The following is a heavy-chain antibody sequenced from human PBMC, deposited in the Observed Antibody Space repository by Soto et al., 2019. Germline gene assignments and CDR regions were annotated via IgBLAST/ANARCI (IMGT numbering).Heavy chain of an antibody. CDR2: MNPNSGNT. CDR1: GYTFTSYD. V-gene: IGHV1-8*01. Sequence: QVQLVQSGAEVKKPGASVKVSCQASGYTFTSYDINWVRQATGQGLEWMGWMNPNSGNTGYAQKFQGRVTMTRNTSISTAYMELSSLRSEDTAAYYCARERSAAGTGWFDPWGQGTLVTVSS. J-gene: IGHJ5*02. D-gene: IGHD6-13*01. CDR3: ARERSAAGTGWFDP.